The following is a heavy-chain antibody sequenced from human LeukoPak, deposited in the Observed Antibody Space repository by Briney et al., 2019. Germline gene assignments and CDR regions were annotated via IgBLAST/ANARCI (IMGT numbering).Heavy chain of an antibody. D-gene: IGHD6-19*01. CDR1: SYIFTSYG. J-gene: IGHJ5*02. CDR3: ARDRIAVAGTIDP. V-gene: IGHV1-18*01. Sequence: ASVKVSCKASSYIFTSYGISWVRQAPGQGLEWMGWISPYNGDTNYAQKLQGRVTMTTDTSTSTAYMELRSLRSDDTAVYYCARDRIAVAGTIDPWGQGTLVTVSS. CDR2: ISPYNGDT.